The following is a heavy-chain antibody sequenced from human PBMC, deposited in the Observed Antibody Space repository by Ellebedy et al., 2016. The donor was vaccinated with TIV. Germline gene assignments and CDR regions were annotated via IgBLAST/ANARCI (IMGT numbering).Heavy chain of an antibody. V-gene: IGHV3-23*01. D-gene: IGHD5-18*01. CDR3: AKGGYNYGYLFDY. Sequence: PGGSLRLSCAASGFTFSSYAMSWVRQAPGKGLEWVSTVSGSGGHTYYTDSVKGRFAISRDNSKNTLYLQMSSLRAEDTAVYYCAKGGYNYGYLFDYWGQGALVTVSS. CDR2: VSGSGGHT. J-gene: IGHJ4*02. CDR1: GFTFSSYA.